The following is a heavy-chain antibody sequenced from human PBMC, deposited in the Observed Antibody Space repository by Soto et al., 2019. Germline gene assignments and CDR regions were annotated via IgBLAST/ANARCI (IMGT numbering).Heavy chain of an antibody. CDR2: IYPDDSDT. J-gene: IGHJ6*02. CDR3: ARNSLRGSGSGGEGAGSYYYYGMDV. CDR1: GYSFSSYW. Sequence: GESLKISCKGSGYSFSSYWIGWVRQMPGKGLEWMGIIYPDDSDTRYSPSFQGQVTISADKSTSTAYLEWSSLKASDTAMYYCARNSLRGSGSGGEGAGSYYYYGMDVWGQGTTVTVSS. V-gene: IGHV5-51*01. D-gene: IGHD3-10*01.